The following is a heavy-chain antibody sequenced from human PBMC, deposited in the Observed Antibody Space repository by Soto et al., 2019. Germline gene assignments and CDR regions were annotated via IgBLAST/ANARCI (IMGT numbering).Heavy chain of an antibody. J-gene: IGHJ4*02. CDR1: RFTFSTYE. CDR3: VRYCSSTLCNGVATRTFDY. Sequence: GGSLRLSCAASRFTFSTYEMHWVRQAPGKGLEWVSCISSSGSTVYYADSVKGRFTISRDNSRNSLYLQMNSLRDEDTALYYCVRYCSSTLCNGVATRTFDYWGQGTLVTVYS. V-gene: IGHV3-48*03. CDR2: ISSSGSTV. D-gene: IGHD5-12*01.